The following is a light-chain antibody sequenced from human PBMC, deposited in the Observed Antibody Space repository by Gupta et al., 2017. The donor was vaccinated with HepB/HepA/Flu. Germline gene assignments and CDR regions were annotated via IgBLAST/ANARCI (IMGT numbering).Light chain of an antibody. CDR2: EVS. V-gene: IGLV2-23*02. CDR3: CSYAGSSTVV. J-gene: IGLJ2*01. CDR1: SSDVGSYNL. Sequence: QPALTQPASVSGSSGPSITITCTGTSSDVGSYNLVSWYQQHPGKAPKLMIYEVSKRPSGVSNRFSGSKSGNTASLTISGLQAEDEADYYCCSYAGSSTVVFGGGTKLTVL.